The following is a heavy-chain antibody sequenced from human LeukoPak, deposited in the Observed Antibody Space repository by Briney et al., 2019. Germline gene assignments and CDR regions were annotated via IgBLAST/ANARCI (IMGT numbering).Heavy chain of an antibody. CDR3: AREPSEIAAAGQNYFDY. CDR2: INHRGST. CDR1: GGSFSGYY. V-gene: IGHV4-34*01. D-gene: IGHD6-13*01. Sequence: SETLSLTCAVYGGSFSGYYWSWIRQPPGKGLEWIGEINHRGSTNYNPSLKSRVTISVDTSKNQFSLKLSSVTAADTAVYYCAREPSEIAAAGQNYFDYWGQGTLVTVSS. J-gene: IGHJ4*02.